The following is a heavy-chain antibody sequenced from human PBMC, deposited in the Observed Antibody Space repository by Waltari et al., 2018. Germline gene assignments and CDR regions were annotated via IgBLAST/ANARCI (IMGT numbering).Heavy chain of an antibody. V-gene: IGHV3-74*01. D-gene: IGHD1-26*01. J-gene: IGHJ4*02. CDR1: GFTFSSSW. Sequence: EVQLVESGGGLVQPGGSLRLSCAASGFTFSSSWMHWVRQAPGKGLVWVSLINTDGSGTRYADSVKGRFTISRDNAKNTLYLQMNSLRAEDTAVYYCARGEVGTTGYWGQGTLVTVSS. CDR2: INTDGSGT. CDR3: ARGEVGTTGY.